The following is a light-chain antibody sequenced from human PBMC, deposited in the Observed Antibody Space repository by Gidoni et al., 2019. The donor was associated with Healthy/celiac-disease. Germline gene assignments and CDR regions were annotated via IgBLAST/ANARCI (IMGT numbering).Light chain of an antibody. CDR2: AAS. CDR1: QGISSY. Sequence: AIRMTRSPSSFSASTGDRVTITCRASQGISSYLAWYQQKPGKAPKLLIYAASTLQSGVPSRFSGSGSGTDFTLTISCLQSEDFATYYCQQYYSYLWTFXXXTKVEIK. V-gene: IGKV1-8*01. CDR3: QQYYSYLWT. J-gene: IGKJ1*01.